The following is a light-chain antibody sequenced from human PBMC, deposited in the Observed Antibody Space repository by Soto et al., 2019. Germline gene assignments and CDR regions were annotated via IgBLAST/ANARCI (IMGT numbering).Light chain of an antibody. V-gene: IGLV2-14*01. Sequence: QSVLTQPASVSGSPGQSITISCTGTSSDVGGYKYVSWYQQHPGKAPKLMIYEVSNRPSGVSNRFSGSESGNTASLTISGLQAEDEADYYCSSYTRSTTPVYVFGTGTKATVL. CDR1: SSDVGGYKY. J-gene: IGLJ1*01. CDR2: EVS. CDR3: SSYTRSTTPVYV.